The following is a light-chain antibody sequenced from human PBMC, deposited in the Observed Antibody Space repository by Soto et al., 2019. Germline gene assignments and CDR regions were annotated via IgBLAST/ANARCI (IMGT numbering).Light chain of an antibody. Sequence: EIVLTQSPATLSLSPGERATLSCRASHSVSRYLAWYQQKPGQAPKVLIYDASNRATGIPARFSGSGSGTDFTLTISSLEPEDFAVYYCQQHSSWPPITFGQGTRLEIK. V-gene: IGKV3-11*01. CDR1: HSVSRY. CDR2: DAS. CDR3: QQHSSWPPIT. J-gene: IGKJ5*01.